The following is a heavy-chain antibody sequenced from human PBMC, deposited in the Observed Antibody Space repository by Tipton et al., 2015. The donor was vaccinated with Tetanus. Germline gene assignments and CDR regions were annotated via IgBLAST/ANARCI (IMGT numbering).Heavy chain of an antibody. CDR1: GGSISSYY. D-gene: IGHD6-19*01. V-gene: IGHV4-4*07. J-gene: IGHJ6*02. Sequence: TLSLTCTVSGGSISSYYWSWIRQPAGKGLEWIGHIYTSGSTNYNPSLKSRVTMSVDTSKNQFSLKLSSVTAADTAVYYCARDLGIAVAGTPIYYYYGMDVWGQGTTVTVSS. CDR3: ARDLGIAVAGTPIYYYYGMDV. CDR2: IYTSGST.